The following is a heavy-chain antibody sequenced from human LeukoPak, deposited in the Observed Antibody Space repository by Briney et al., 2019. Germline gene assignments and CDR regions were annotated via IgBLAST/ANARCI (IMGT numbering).Heavy chain of an antibody. CDR1: VYTFTGYD. CDR3: ARGRSTGYPYYFEY. J-gene: IGHJ4*02. V-gene: IGHV1-8*03. CDR2: MNPNSGST. Sequence: ASVKVSCKASVYTFTGYDINWVRQATGQGLEWMGWMNPNSGSTGYAQKFQGRVTITRNTSISTAYMELSGLRSEDTAVYYCARGRSTGYPYYFEYWGQGTLVTVSS. D-gene: IGHD5-12*01.